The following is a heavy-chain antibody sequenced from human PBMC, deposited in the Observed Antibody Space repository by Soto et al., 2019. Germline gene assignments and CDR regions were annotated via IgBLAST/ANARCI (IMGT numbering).Heavy chain of an antibody. CDR1: GYTFSTFG. CDR3: ARVYSSGWPSPDYYFDY. J-gene: IGHJ4*02. Sequence: GASVKVSCKTSGYTFSTFGINWVRQVPGQGLEWMGWVSGYNGNTKYAQKLQGRVTMTTDTSTSTAYMELRSLRSDDTAVYYCARVYSSGWPSPDYYFDYWGQGTLVTVSS. D-gene: IGHD6-19*01. V-gene: IGHV1-18*01. CDR2: VSGYNGNT.